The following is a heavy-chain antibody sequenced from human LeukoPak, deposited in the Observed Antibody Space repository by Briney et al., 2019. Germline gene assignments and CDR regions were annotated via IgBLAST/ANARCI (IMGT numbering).Heavy chain of an antibody. CDR1: GYTFTGYY. D-gene: IGHD3-10*01. Sequence: ASVKVSCKVSGYTFTGYYMHWVRQAPGQGLEWMGWINPNSGGTNYAQKFQGRVTMTRDTSISTAYMELSRLRSDDTAVYYCARSSYYYGSGNYWGQGTLVTVSS. V-gene: IGHV1-2*02. CDR2: INPNSGGT. J-gene: IGHJ4*02. CDR3: ARSSYYYGSGNY.